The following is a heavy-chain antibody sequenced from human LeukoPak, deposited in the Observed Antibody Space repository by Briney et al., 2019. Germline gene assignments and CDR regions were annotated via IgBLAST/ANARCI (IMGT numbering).Heavy chain of an antibody. CDR1: GYTFSSYA. CDR2: INNDGSRK. J-gene: IGHJ4*02. Sequence: GGSLRLSCAASGYTFSSYAMSWVRQAPGKGLVWVSRINNDGSRKNYADSVKGRFTISRDNARNTVYLQMNSLRAEDTAVYFCAREEDGGPNVDHWGQGTLVTVSS. CDR3: AREEDGGPNVDH. D-gene: IGHD2-15*01. V-gene: IGHV3-74*01.